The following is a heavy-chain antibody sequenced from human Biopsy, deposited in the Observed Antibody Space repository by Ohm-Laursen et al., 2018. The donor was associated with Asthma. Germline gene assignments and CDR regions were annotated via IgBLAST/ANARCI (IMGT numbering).Heavy chain of an antibody. D-gene: IGHD3-16*02. V-gene: IGHV3-30*03. CDR2: ILYDGSNK. J-gene: IGHJ4*02. CDR3: ARDLHPTNHLGELSEGFDY. Sequence: RSLRLSCAASGFTFSSYGMHWVRQAPGKGLEWVAVILYDGSNKYYADSVKGRFTISRDNSKNTLYLQMNSLRAEDTAVYYCARDLHPTNHLGELSEGFDYWGQGTLVTVSS. CDR1: GFTFSSYG.